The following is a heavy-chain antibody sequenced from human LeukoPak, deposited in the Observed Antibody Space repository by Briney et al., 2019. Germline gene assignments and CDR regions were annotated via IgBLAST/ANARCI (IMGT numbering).Heavy chain of an antibody. Sequence: SVKVSCKASGGTFSSYAISWVRQAPGQGLEWMGRIVPILGIANYAQKFQGRVTITADKSTSTAYMELSSLRSEDAAVYYCARDAPGYSSSWPNYWGQGTLVTVSS. D-gene: IGHD6-13*01. CDR1: GGTFSSYA. V-gene: IGHV1-69*04. CDR2: IVPILGIA. J-gene: IGHJ4*02. CDR3: ARDAPGYSSSWPNY.